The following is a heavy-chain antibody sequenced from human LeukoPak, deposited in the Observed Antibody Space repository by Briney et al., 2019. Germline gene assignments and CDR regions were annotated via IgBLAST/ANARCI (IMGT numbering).Heavy chain of an antibody. D-gene: IGHD1-1*01. CDR2: IIPIFGTA. J-gene: IGHJ3*02. CDR3: ASPHNAHDAFDI. Sequence: SVKVSCKASGRTFSSYAISWVRQAPGQGLEWMGGIIPIFGTANYAQKFQGRVTITTDESTSTAYMELSSLRSEDTAVYYCASPHNAHDAFDIWGQGTMVTVSS. CDR1: GRTFSSYA. V-gene: IGHV1-69*05.